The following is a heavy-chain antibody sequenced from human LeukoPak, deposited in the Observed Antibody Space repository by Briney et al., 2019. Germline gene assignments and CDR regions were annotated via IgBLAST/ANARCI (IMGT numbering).Heavy chain of an antibody. J-gene: IGHJ4*02. Sequence: GASVKVSCKGSGYTFTGYYMHWVRQAPGQGLEWMAWINPNGGATNYAQKFQGRVTVTRDTSISTAYMELSSLESDDTAVYYCARHLMTTQPWDFDYWGQGTLVSVSS. CDR2: INPNGGAT. CDR3: ARHLMTTQPWDFDY. V-gene: IGHV1-2*02. D-gene: IGHD3-16*01. CDR1: GYTFTGYY.